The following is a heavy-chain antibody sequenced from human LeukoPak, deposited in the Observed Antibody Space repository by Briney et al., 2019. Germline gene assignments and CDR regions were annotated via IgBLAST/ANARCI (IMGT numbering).Heavy chain of an antibody. J-gene: IGHJ4*01. D-gene: IGHD3-10*01. V-gene: IGHV4-4*07. CDR2: MSASGGT. CDR1: GGSISSHY. CDR3: ARARQPDGGFDY. Sequence: SETLSLTCTVSGGSISSHYWSWIRQPAGKGLEWIGRMSASGGTNYNPSLKSRVTMSVDTSKNQFSLNLTSVTAPDPALYSCARARQPDGGFDYWGQEPWSPSPQ.